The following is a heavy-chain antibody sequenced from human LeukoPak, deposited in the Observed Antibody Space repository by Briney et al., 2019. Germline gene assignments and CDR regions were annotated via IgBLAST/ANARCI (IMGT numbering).Heavy chain of an antibody. CDR3: AKDQAVTIFGVVIWGDAFDI. D-gene: IGHD3-3*01. CDR1: GFTFSSYA. J-gene: IGHJ3*02. V-gene: IGHV3-23*01. Sequence: GGSLRLSCAASGFTFSSYAMSWVRQAPGKGLEWVSAISGSGDSTYYADSVKGRFTISRDNSKNTLYLQMNSLRAEDTAVYYCAKDQAVTIFGVVIWGDAFDIWGQGTMVTVSS. CDR2: ISGSGDST.